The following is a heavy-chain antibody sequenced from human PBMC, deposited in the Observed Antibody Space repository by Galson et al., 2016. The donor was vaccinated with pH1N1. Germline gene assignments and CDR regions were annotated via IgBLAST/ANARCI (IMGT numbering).Heavy chain of an antibody. D-gene: IGHD5-12*01. CDR2: IYYSGST. V-gene: IGHV4-59*08. CDR1: GGSISSYY. CDR3: ARYKVATDGEGIFYYYYMDV. J-gene: IGHJ6*03. Sequence: SETLSLTCTVSGGSISSYYWSWIRQPAGKGLEWIGYIYYSGSTKYNPSLKSRVTISVDTSKNQFSLKLSSVTAADTAVYYCARYKVATDGEGIFYYYYMDVWGKGTTVTVSS.